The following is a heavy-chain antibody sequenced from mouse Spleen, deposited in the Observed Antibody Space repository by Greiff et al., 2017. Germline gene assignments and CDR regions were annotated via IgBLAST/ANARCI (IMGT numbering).Heavy chain of an antibody. D-gene: IGHD3-3*01. CDR2: INPSSGYT. CDR3: ARGGPPRYFDV. CDR1: GYTFTSYT. Sequence: QVQLQQSGAELARPGASVKMSCKASGYTFTSYTMHWVKQRPGQGLEWIGYINPSSGYTKYNQKFKDKATLTADKSSSTAYMQLSSLTSEDSAVYYCARGGPPRYFDVWGAGTTVTVSS. V-gene: IGHV1-4*01. J-gene: IGHJ1*01.